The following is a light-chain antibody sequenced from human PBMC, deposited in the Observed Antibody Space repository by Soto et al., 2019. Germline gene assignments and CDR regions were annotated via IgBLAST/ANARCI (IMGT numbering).Light chain of an antibody. Sequence: SYELTQPPSVSVAPGQTARITCGGNNIGSKSVHWYQQKLGQAPVLVVYDDSDRPSGIPERFSGSNSGNTATLTISRVEAGDEADYYCQVWDSSSHVVFGGGTKLTVL. J-gene: IGLJ2*01. V-gene: IGLV3-21*02. CDR3: QVWDSSSHVV. CDR1: NIGSKS. CDR2: DDS.